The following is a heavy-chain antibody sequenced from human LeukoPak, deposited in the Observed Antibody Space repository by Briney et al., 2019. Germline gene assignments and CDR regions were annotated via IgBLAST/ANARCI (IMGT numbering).Heavy chain of an antibody. CDR3: GGYGSGAGYDY. Sequence: ASVKVSCKASGGTFSSYAISWVRQAPGQGLEWMGGIIPIFGTANYAQKFQGRVTITTDESTSTAYMELSSLRSEDTAVYYWGGYGSGAGYDYWGQGTLVTVSS. D-gene: IGHD3-10*01. CDR2: IIPIFGTA. J-gene: IGHJ4*02. V-gene: IGHV1-69*05. CDR1: GGTFSSYA.